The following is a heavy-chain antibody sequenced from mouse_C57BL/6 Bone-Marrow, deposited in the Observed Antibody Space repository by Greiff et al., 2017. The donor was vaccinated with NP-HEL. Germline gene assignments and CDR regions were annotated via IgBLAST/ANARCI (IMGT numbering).Heavy chain of an antibody. CDR3: ARSDYYCGSSPFAY. Sequence: QVQLQQSGAELARPGASVKLSCKASGYTFTSYGISWVKQRTGQGLEWLGEIYPRSGNNYYPEKFTGKATLTADKSSSTAYMELRSLTSEDAAVYFCARSDYYCGSSPFAYWGQGTLVTVSA. CDR2: IYPRSGNN. D-gene: IGHD1-1*01. CDR1: GYTFTSYG. V-gene: IGHV1-81*01. J-gene: IGHJ3*01.